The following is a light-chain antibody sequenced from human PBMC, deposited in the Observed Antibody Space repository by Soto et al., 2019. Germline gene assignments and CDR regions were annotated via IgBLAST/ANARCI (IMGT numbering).Light chain of an antibody. V-gene: IGLV2-23*02. CDR2: EVN. CDR3: SSARSYIHVV. Sequence: QSALTQPASVSGSPGQSITISFSGTSSYVGSDNLVSWFQQHPGKAPKLMIYEVNKRPSGVSNRFSGSKSRNTASLTISGLQAENEASYCCSSARSYIHVVFGGGTKLTVL. CDR1: SSYVGSDNL. J-gene: IGLJ2*01.